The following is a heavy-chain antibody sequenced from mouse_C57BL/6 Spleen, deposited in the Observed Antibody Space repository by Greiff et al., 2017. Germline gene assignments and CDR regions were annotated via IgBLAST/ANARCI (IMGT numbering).Heavy chain of an antibody. CDR1: GFTFTDYY. CDR3: ARSGDDYDGYYAMDY. J-gene: IGHJ4*01. CDR2: IRNKANGYTT. D-gene: IGHD2-4*01. V-gene: IGHV7-3*01. Sequence: EVMLVESGGGLVQPGGSLSLSCAASGFTFTDYYMSWVRQPPGKALEWLGFIRNKANGYTTEYSASVKGRFTISRDNSQSILYLQMNALRAEDSATYDCARSGDDYDGYYAMDYWGQGTSVTVSS.